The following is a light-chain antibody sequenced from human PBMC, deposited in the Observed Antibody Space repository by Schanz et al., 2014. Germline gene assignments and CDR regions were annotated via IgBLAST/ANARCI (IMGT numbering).Light chain of an antibody. J-gene: IGLJ2*01. CDR1: SSDVGYYNY. CDR3: SSYTSSSYVV. CDR2: DVS. V-gene: IGLV2-14*03. Sequence: QSALTQPASVSGSPGQSITISCTGTSSDVGYYNYVSWYQQHPGKAPKLMIYDVSNRPSGVSNRFSGSKSGNTASLTISGLQADDEADYYCSSYTSSSYVVFGGGTKLTVL.